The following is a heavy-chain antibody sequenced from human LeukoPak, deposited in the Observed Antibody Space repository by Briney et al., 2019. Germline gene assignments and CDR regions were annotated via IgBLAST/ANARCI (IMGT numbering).Heavy chain of an antibody. J-gene: IGHJ4*02. Sequence: GGSLRLSCAASGFTFSSYWMSWVRQAPGKGLEWVANIKQDGSEKYYVDSVKGRFTVSRDNAKNSLYLQMNSRRVEDTAMYYCAKVAASGISPTDYWGQGTLVTVSS. CDR3: AKVAASGISPTDY. CDR2: IKQDGSEK. CDR1: GFTFSSYW. D-gene: IGHD6-13*01. V-gene: IGHV3-7*01.